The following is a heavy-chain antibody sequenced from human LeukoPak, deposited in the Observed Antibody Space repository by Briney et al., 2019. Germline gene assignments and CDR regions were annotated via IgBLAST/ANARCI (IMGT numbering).Heavy chain of an antibody. V-gene: IGHV1-3*01. CDR1: GYTFAGYA. CDR3: ARDRGNYLLPY. D-gene: IGHD1-26*01. CDR2: ISAGNGNT. J-gene: IGHJ4*02. Sequence: EASVKVSCKASGYTFAGYAIFWVRQAPGQRLEWMGWISAGNGNTRYSQKFHDRLTISRDTPASTVYMELSSLRSEDTAIYYCARDRGNYLLPYWGQGTLVNVSS.